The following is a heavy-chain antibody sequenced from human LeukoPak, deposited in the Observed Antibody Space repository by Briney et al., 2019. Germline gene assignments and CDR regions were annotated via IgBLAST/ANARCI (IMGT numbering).Heavy chain of an antibody. CDR3: TREGRYCSSTSCYVCLDF. CDR2: IKNKANSYTT. D-gene: IGHD2-2*01. Sequence: GGSLRLSCSASGFTFSNYAMHWVRQAPGKGLEWVGRIKNKANSYTTEYAASVKGRFTVSRGDSKNALYLQMNSLKTEDTAVYYCTREGRYCSSTSCYVCLDFWGQGTLVTVSS. CDR1: GFTFSNYA. V-gene: IGHV3-72*01. J-gene: IGHJ4*02.